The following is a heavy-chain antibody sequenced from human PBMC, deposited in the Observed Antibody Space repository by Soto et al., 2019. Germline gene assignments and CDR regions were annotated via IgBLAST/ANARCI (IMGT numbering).Heavy chain of an antibody. D-gene: IGHD6-13*01. J-gene: IGHJ5*02. CDR2: IYSGGST. Sequence: GSLRLSCAASGFTVSSNYMSWVRQAPGKGLEWVSVIYSGGSTYYADSVKGRFTISRDNSKNTLYLQMNSLRAEDTAVYYCARGRIAAASSNWFDPWGQGTLVTVSS. CDR1: GFTVSSNY. CDR3: ARGRIAAASSNWFDP. V-gene: IGHV3-66*01.